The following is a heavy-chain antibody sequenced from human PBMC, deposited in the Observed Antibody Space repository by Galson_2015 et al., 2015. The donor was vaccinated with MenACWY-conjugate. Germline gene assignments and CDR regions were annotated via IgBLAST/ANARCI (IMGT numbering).Heavy chain of an antibody. Sequence: SLRLSCAASGFTFSSYAVTWVRRAPGKGLDWVSTIRDSGRSTYYADSVKGRFIISRDNSKKTVSLQMNSLSAEDTAAYYCAKDLVKNYEMLTGYYNDWGQGILVIVSS. D-gene: IGHD3-9*01. CDR3: AKDLVKNYEMLTGYYND. CDR1: GFTFSSYA. CDR2: IRDSGRST. J-gene: IGHJ4*02. V-gene: IGHV3-23*01.